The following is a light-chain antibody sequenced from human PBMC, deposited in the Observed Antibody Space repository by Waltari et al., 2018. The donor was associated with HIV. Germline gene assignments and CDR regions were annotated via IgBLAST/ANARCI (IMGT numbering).Light chain of an antibody. CDR1: HNITNK. CDR2: DAS. V-gene: IGKV1-33*01. J-gene: IGKJ4*01. Sequence: DIQVTQFPSSLSAFVGERVTLTCQASHNITNKLNWFQKKSGQAPILPIFDASTLEMGASSRFSASVSGTEFNFTIRDLQPEDVATYYCQQYDSVFLTFGGGT. CDR3: QQYDSVFLT.